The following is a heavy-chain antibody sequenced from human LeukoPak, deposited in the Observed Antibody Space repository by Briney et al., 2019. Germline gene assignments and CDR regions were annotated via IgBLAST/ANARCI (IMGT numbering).Heavy chain of an antibody. CDR2: INPSGGST. Sequence: ASVKVSCKASGYTFTSYYMHWVRQAPGQGLEWVGIINPSGGSTSYAQKFQGRVTMTRDTSTSTVYMELSSLRSEDTAVYYCARWYYGSGSYYHYFDYWGQGTLVTVSS. CDR3: ARWYYGSGSYYHYFDY. V-gene: IGHV1-46*01. J-gene: IGHJ4*02. CDR1: GYTFTSYY. D-gene: IGHD3-10*01.